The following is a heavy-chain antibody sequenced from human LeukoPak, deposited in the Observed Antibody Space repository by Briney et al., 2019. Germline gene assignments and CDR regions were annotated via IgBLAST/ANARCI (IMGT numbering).Heavy chain of an antibody. D-gene: IGHD1-26*01. Sequence: SETLSLTCTVSGGSISSYYWSWIRQPPGKGLEWIGYIYYSGSTNYNPSLKSRVTISVDTSKNQFSLKLSSVTAADTAVYYCARDLIVGATTGGFDPWGQGTLVTVSS. CDR3: ARDLIVGATTGGFDP. CDR2: IYYSGST. J-gene: IGHJ5*02. V-gene: IGHV4-59*01. CDR1: GGSISSYY.